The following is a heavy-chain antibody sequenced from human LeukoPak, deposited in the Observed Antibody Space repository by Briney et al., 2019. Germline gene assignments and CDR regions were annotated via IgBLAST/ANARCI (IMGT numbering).Heavy chain of an antibody. D-gene: IGHD6-6*01. V-gene: IGHV4-59*08. CDR2: ISDSGST. Sequence: SETLSLTCTVSGASVTSYYWSWIRQPPGKRLQWIGYISDSGSTNYNPSLKSRVTISRDTSKNQFSLKLSSVTAADTAVYYCARHSYSSSSPYQYYYYGMDVWGQGTTVTVSS. CDR1: GASVTSYY. CDR3: ARHSYSSSSPYQYYYYGMDV. J-gene: IGHJ6*02.